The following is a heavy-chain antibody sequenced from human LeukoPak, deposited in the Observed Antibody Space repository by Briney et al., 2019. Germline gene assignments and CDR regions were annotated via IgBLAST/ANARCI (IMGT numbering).Heavy chain of an antibody. J-gene: IGHJ4*02. D-gene: IGHD3-10*01. V-gene: IGHV3-30*02. CDR1: GFTFSSYG. CDR3: AKDFYASGSYYNVPLDY. CDR2: IRLDGSDK. Sequence: GGSLRLSCAASGFTFSSYGMHWVRQAPGKGLEWVAFIRLDGSDKKYADSVKGRFTISRDNSKNTLDLQMNSLRVEDTAVYYCAKDFYASGSYYNVPLDYWGQGTLVTVSS.